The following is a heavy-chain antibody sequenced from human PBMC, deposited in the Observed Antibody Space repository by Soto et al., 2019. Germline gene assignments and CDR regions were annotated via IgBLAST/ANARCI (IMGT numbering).Heavy chain of an antibody. CDR3: ARHSGGYSSSWYGAY. Sequence: GESLNISCKGSGYSFTSYWISWVRQMPGKGLEWMGRIDPSDSNTNYSPSFQGHVTISADKSISTAYLQWSSLKASDTAMYYCARHSGGYSSSWYGAYWGQGTLVTVSS. CDR2: IDPSDSNT. CDR1: GYSFTSYW. J-gene: IGHJ4*02. V-gene: IGHV5-10-1*01. D-gene: IGHD6-13*01.